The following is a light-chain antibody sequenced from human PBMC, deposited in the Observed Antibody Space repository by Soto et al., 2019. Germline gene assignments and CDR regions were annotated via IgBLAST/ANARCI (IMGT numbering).Light chain of an antibody. CDR2: EVS. CDR1: SSDVGGYDS. J-gene: IGLJ1*01. Sequence: QSALTQPASVSGSPGQSITISCSGTSSDVGGYDSVSWYQQHPGKAPKVMIYEVSNRPSGVSNRFSGSKYGNTASLTISGLQAEDEADYYCSSYTSSYTPVFGAGTKVT. V-gene: IGLV2-14*01. CDR3: SSYTSSYTPV.